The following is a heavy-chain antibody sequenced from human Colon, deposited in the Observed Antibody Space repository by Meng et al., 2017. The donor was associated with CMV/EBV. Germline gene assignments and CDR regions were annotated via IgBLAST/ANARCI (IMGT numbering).Heavy chain of an antibody. J-gene: IGHJ4*02. CDR2: VSYDGRNE. V-gene: IGHV3-30*04. Sequence: GESLRLSCVASGFTFSRHAIHWVRQAPGKGPEWVAVVSYDGRNEHYADSVKGRFTISRDNSKNTQYLQMNNLRIEDTAVYYCARDSLGGYDFWSGADYWGQGTLVTVSS. CDR1: GFTFSRHA. CDR3: ARDSLGGYDFWSGADY. D-gene: IGHD3-3*01.